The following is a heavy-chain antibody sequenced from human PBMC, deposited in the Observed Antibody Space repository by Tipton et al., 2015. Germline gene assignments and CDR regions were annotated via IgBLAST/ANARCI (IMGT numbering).Heavy chain of an antibody. CDR3: ARDYCSVTSCYDY. CDR1: GFTLTRYD. J-gene: IGHJ4*02. CDR2: VSWDGRNK. D-gene: IGHD2-2*01. Sequence: SLRLSCAASGFTLTRYDMNWVRQAPGKGLEWVAVVSWDGRNKYYADSVKGRFTVSRDTSKNTLYLQMDSLGADDTAVYYCARDYCSVTSCYDYWGQGTLVTVSS. V-gene: IGHV3-33*05.